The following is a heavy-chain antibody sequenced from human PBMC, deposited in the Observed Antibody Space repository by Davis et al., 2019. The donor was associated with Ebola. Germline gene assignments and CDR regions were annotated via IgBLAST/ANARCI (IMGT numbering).Heavy chain of an antibody. J-gene: IGHJ4*02. D-gene: IGHD2-15*01. CDR2: IGTAGDT. CDR3: AKSHCSGGSCPYYFDF. CDR1: GFTFSNYD. V-gene: IGHV3-13*01. Sequence: GGSLRLSCEASGFTFSNYDMHWVRQATGKGLEWVSAIGTAGDTYYPGSVKGRFTISRENAKNSLYLQMNSLRAGDTAAYYCAKSHCSGGSCPYYFDFWGQGTQVTVSS.